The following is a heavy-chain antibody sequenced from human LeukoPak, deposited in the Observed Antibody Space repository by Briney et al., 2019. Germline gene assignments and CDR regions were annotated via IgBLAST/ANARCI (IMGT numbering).Heavy chain of an antibody. V-gene: IGHV4-39*01. Sequence: SETLSLTCTVSGGSISSSSYYWGWIRQPPGKGLEWIGSIYYSGSTYYNPSLKSRVTISVDTSKNQFSLKLSSVTAADTAVYYCARLGDDTPTTWWWAERSWGHIDYWGQGTLVTVSS. D-gene: IGHD2-21*01. CDR1: GGSISSSSYY. J-gene: IGHJ4*02. CDR3: ARLGDDTPTTWWWAERSWGHIDY. CDR2: IYYSGST.